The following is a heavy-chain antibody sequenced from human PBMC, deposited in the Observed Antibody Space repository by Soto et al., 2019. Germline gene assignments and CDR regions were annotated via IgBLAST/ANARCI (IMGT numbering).Heavy chain of an antibody. D-gene: IGHD2-2*01. Sequence: GASVKVSCKASGGTFSSYTISWVRQAPGQGLEWMGRIIPILGIANYAQKFQGRVTITADKSTSTAYMELSSLRSEDTAVYYCASPTRHHCSSTSCYGAFDIWGQGTMVTVSS. V-gene: IGHV1-69*02. CDR3: ASPTRHHCSSTSCYGAFDI. CDR2: IIPILGIA. CDR1: GGTFSSYT. J-gene: IGHJ3*02.